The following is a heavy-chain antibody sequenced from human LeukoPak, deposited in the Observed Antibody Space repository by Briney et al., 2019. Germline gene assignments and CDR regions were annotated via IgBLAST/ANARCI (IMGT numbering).Heavy chain of an antibody. Sequence: GASVKVSCKASGYTFTGYYMHWVRQAPGQGLEWMGWISGYNGNTNYAQKVQGRVTMTTDTSTSTAYMEVRSLRSDDTAVYYCARDRYCGGDCPDAFDIWGQGTMVTVSS. D-gene: IGHD2-21*02. CDR2: ISGYNGNT. CDR3: ARDRYCGGDCPDAFDI. V-gene: IGHV1-18*04. CDR1: GYTFTGYY. J-gene: IGHJ3*02.